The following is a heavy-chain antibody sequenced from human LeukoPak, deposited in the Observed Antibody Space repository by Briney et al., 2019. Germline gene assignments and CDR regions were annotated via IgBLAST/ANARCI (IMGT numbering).Heavy chain of an antibody. D-gene: IGHD1-1*01. V-gene: IGHV3-7*01. Sequence: PGGSLRLSCAASGFTITYYWMSWVRQAPGKGLEWVANIKQDGGAKLYVDSVEGRFTVSRDNAKNSLYLQMNNLRAEDTAVYYCARLSESRTIFYFWGQGTLVTVSS. CDR3: ARLSESRTIFYF. CDR2: IKQDGGAK. J-gene: IGHJ4*02. CDR1: GFTITYYW.